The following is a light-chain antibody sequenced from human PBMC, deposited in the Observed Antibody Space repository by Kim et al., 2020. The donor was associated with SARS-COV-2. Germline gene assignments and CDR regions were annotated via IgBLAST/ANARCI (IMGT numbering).Light chain of an antibody. CDR3: LQYNNLWWT. CDR1: QSVSSN. J-gene: IGKJ1*01. V-gene: IGKV3-15*01. CDR2: AAS. Sequence: EIVMTQSPATLSVSPGERATLSCRASQSVSSNLGWYQQKPGQAPRLLIYAASMRATGIPARFSGSGSGTEFTLTICSLQSEDFAVYYCLQYNNLWWTFGQGTKVDIK.